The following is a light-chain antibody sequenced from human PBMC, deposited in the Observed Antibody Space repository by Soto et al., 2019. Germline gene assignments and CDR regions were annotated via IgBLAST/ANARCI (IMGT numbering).Light chain of an antibody. V-gene: IGKV3-15*01. CDR2: DAS. J-gene: IGKJ1*01. CDR3: QYYNSWPRT. Sequence: EIVMTQSPATLSVSPGERATLSCRASQSISNNSVWYHQRPGHAPRLLLYDASTSTAGIPARISGSGSGTEFTLTITRLQYEDFAFYYWQYYNSWPRTFGQGTKVEIK. CDR1: QSISNN.